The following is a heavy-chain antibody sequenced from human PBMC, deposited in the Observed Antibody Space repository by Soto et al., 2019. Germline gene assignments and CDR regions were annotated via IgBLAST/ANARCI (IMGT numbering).Heavy chain of an antibody. CDR1: GFTFSSYA. Sequence: QPGGSLRLSCAASGFTFSSYAMSWVRQAPGKGLEWVSAISGSGGSTYYADSVKGRFTISRDNSKNTLYLQMNSLRAEDTAVYYCAKAYYDFWSGYYDDVGYFDYWGQGTLVTVSS. CDR2: ISGSGGST. J-gene: IGHJ4*02. CDR3: AKAYYDFWSGYYDDVGYFDY. D-gene: IGHD3-3*01. V-gene: IGHV3-23*01.